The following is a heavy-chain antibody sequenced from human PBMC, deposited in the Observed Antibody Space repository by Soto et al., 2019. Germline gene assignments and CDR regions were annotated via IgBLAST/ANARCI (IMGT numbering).Heavy chain of an antibody. CDR3: VKNQITLILVPRGGYFDY. CDR1: GFSFRTYA. CDR2: ISSNGERT. D-gene: IGHD3-22*01. J-gene: IGHJ4*02. Sequence: GGSLRLSCSASGFSFRTYAMHWVRQAPGRGLEYVSGISSNGERTYYPDSVKGRFTISRDNSKNTLYLQMSSLRTEDTAVYYCVKNQITLILVPRGGYFDYWGQGTLVTVPS. V-gene: IGHV3-64D*06.